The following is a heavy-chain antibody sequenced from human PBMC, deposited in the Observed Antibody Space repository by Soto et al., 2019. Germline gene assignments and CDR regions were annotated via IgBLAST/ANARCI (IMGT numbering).Heavy chain of an antibody. D-gene: IGHD3-10*01. J-gene: IGHJ6*02. CDR1: GGPMNNYY. V-gene: IGHV4-59*08. CDR3: ARQGFGELHGLVDV. Sequence: QVQLQESGPGLVKPSETLSLTCTISGGPMNNYYCSWFRQPRGQGLEWIGYMGYNGFTRYNPSLRSRFAISLDTAKNQFSLNLSSVTAADTALYYCARQGFGELHGLVDVWGQGITVTVSS. CDR2: MGYNGFT.